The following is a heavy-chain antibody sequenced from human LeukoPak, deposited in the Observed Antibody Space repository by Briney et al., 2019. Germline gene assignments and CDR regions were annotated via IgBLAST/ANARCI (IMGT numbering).Heavy chain of an antibody. J-gene: IGHJ4*02. V-gene: IGHV1-2*06. CDR1: GGTFSSYA. Sequence: GASVKVSCKASGGTFSSYAISWVRQAPGQGLEWMGRINPNSGGTNYAQKFQGRVTMTRDTSISTAYMELSRLRSDDTAVYYCATALAGNYFDYWGQGTLVTVSS. D-gene: IGHD1-1*01. CDR3: ATALAGNYFDY. CDR2: INPNSGGT.